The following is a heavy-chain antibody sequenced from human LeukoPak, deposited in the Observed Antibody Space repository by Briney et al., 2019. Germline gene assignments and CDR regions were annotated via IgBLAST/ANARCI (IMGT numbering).Heavy chain of an antibody. CDR1: GFTFSIYW. V-gene: IGHV3-74*01. D-gene: IGHD6-13*01. Sequence: PGGSLRLSCAASGFTFSIYWMHWVRQAPGKGLVWVSLINSDGSSTNYADSVKGRFTISRDNAKNSLYLQMNSLRAEDTAVYYCARGFDYSTSWLDCWGQGTLVTVSS. CDR2: INSDGSST. CDR3: ARGFDYSTSWLDC. J-gene: IGHJ4*02.